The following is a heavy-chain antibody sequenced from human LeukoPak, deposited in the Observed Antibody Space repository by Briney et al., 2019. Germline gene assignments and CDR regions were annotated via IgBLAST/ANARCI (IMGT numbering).Heavy chain of an antibody. CDR3: ARSFGGTFYFDY. Sequence: GGSLRLSCAASGFTFSPYWMHWVRQAPGKGLVWVSHINSGGSSTSYADSVKGRFTISRDNAKNTLFLQMHSLRADDTAVYYCARSFGGTFYFDYWGQGTLVTVSS. D-gene: IGHD1-26*01. CDR1: GFTFSPYW. CDR2: INSGGSST. J-gene: IGHJ4*02. V-gene: IGHV3-74*01.